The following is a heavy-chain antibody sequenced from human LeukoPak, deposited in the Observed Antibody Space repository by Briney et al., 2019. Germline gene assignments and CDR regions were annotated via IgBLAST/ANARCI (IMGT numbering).Heavy chain of an antibody. CDR1: GFTFNTYA. J-gene: IGHJ3*02. V-gene: IGHV3-23*01. CDR3: AKRGLGDREAFDI. Sequence: GGSLRLSCAASGFTFNTYAMSWVRQAPGKGLEWVSSNSGSGGSTYYADSVEGRFTISRDNSKNTLYLQMNSLRAEDTAVYYCAKRGLGDREAFDIWGQGTLVTVSS. D-gene: IGHD2-21*02. CDR2: NSGSGGST.